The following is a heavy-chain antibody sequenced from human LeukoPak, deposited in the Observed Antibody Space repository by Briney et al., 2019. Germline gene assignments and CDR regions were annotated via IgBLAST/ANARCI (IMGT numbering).Heavy chain of an antibody. CDR2: INPNSGGT. Sequence: VASVKVSCKASGYTFTGYYMHWVRQAPGQGLEWMGWINPNSGGTNYAQKFQGRVTTTRDTSISTAYMELSRLRSDDTAVYYCAGEMTTVTTLGYWGQGTLVTVSS. D-gene: IGHD4-17*01. V-gene: IGHV1-2*02. J-gene: IGHJ4*02. CDR3: AGEMTTVTTLGY. CDR1: GYTFTGYY.